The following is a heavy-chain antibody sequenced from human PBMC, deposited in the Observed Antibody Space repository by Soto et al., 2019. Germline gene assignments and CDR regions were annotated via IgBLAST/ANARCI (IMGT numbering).Heavy chain of an antibody. D-gene: IGHD2-15*01. V-gene: IGHV1-2*04. J-gene: IGHJ3*02. CDR3: ARGGEGYCSGGSCYRRYDAFDI. CDR2: INPNSGGT. Sequence: ASVKVSCKASGYTFTGYYMHWVRQAPGQGLEWMGWINPNSGGTNYAQKFQGWVTMTRDTSISTAYMELSRLRSDDTAVYYCARGGEGYCSGGSCYRRYDAFDIWGQGTLVTVSS. CDR1: GYTFTGYY.